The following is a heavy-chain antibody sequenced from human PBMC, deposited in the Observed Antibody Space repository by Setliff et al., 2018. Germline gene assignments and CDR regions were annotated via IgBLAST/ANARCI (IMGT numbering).Heavy chain of an antibody. D-gene: IGHD3-22*01. Sequence: QTGGSLRLSCAASGLTFSSYWMHWVRQAPGKGLVWVSRITSDGSSTSYADSVKGRFTISRDNAKNTLYLQVNSLRAEDTAVYYCARGHSSGLTKDAFDMWGQGTMVTVSS. J-gene: IGHJ3*02. CDR1: GLTFSSYW. CDR3: ARGHSSGLTKDAFDM. V-gene: IGHV3-74*01. CDR2: ITSDGSST.